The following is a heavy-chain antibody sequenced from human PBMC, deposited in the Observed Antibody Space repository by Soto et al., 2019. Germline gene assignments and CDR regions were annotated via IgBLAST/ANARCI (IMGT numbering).Heavy chain of an antibody. Sequence: QLQLQESGPGLVKPSETLSLTCTVSGGSISSSSFHWGWIRQPPGKGLEWIGSIYYSGSTYYSPSPKSRGTISVDTSKNHLSLKLRPVTAADTAVYYCARRERAAGTDWWFVPWGQGTLVTVSS. CDR2: IYYSGST. J-gene: IGHJ5*02. CDR1: GGSISSSSFH. V-gene: IGHV4-39*01. CDR3: ARRERAAGTDWWFVP. D-gene: IGHD6-13*01.